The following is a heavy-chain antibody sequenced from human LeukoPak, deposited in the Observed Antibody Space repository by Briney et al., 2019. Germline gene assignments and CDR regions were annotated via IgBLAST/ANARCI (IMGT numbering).Heavy chain of an antibody. CDR2: MNPKTGKT. CDR1: GYTFSSYE. D-gene: IGHD1-1*01. V-gene: IGHV1-8*01. J-gene: IGHJ4*02. Sequence: ASVKVSCKTSGYTFSSYEINWVRQAAGRGLEWVGWMNPKTGKTAYARNLQGRVTITRDTSINTAHMDLSALRSEDTAVYYCARIRPVTTGLKGYYFDYWGQGTLVTVSS. CDR3: ARIRPVTTGLKGYYFDY.